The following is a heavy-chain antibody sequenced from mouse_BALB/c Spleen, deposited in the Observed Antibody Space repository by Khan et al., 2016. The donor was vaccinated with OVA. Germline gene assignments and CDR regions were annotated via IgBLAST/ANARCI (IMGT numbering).Heavy chain of an antibody. CDR2: IWGDGST. CDR3: VKQNYGTLYAMDY. Sequence: QVQLKQSGPALVAPSQSLSNTCTVSGFSLTSYGVNWVRQPPGKGLEWLGVIWGDGSTNYHSVLISRLSISKDNSKSQVFLTLNSLQTDDTATYYCVKQNYGTLYAMDYWGQGTAVTVSS. D-gene: IGHD2-1*01. V-gene: IGHV2-3*01. J-gene: IGHJ4*01. CDR1: GFSLTSYG.